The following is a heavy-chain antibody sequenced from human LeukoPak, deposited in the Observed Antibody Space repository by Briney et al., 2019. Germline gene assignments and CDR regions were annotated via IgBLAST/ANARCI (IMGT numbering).Heavy chain of an antibody. J-gene: IGHJ6*03. V-gene: IGHV1-69*05. D-gene: IGHD2-2*01. Sequence: SVKVSCKASGGTFSSYAISWVRQAPGQGLEWMGGTIPIFGTANYAQKFQGRVTITTDESTSTAYMELSSLRSEDTAVYYCARDLLGYCSSTSCRFGYYYMDVWGKGTTVTVSS. CDR2: TIPIFGTA. CDR3: ARDLLGYCSSTSCRFGYYYMDV. CDR1: GGTFSSYA.